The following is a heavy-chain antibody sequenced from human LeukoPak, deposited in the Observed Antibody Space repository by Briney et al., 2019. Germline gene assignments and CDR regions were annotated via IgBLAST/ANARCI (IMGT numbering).Heavy chain of an antibody. CDR3: ARHAGAARYFDWLANNWFDP. Sequence: EASVKVSCKASGYTFTSYGISWVRQAPGQGLEWMGWISAYNGNTNYAQKLQGRVTMTTDTSTSTAYMELRSLRSDDTAVYYCARHAGAARYFDWLANNWFDPWGQGTLVTVSS. D-gene: IGHD3-9*01. J-gene: IGHJ5*02. V-gene: IGHV1-18*01. CDR1: GYTFTSYG. CDR2: ISAYNGNT.